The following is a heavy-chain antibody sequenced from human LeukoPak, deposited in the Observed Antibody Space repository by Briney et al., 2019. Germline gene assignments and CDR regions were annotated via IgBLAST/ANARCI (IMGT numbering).Heavy chain of an antibody. CDR3: ARNLLHLGELSWYYFDY. D-gene: IGHD3-16*02. J-gene: IGHJ4*02. CDR2: INPIFGTA. CDR1: GGTFSSYA. Sequence: SVKVSCKASGGTFSSYAISWVRQAPGQGLEWMGGINPIFGTANYAQKFQGRVTITADESTSTAYMELSSLRSEDTAVYYCARNLLHLGELSWYYFDYWGQGTLVTVSS. V-gene: IGHV1-69*13.